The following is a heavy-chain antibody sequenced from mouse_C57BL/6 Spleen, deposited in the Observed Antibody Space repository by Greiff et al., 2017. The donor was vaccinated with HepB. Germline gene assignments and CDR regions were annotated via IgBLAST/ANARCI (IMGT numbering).Heavy chain of an antibody. Sequence: EVQLQQFGPELVKPGASVKISCKASGYSFTGYYMNWVKQSPEKSLEWIGEINPSTGGTTYNQKFKAKATLTVDKSSSTAYMQLKSLTSEDSAVYYCARSLRSDYDGYAMDYWGQGTSVTVSS. D-gene: IGHD2-4*01. J-gene: IGHJ4*01. V-gene: IGHV1-42*01. CDR2: INPSTGGT. CDR1: GYSFTGYY. CDR3: ARSLRSDYDGYAMDY.